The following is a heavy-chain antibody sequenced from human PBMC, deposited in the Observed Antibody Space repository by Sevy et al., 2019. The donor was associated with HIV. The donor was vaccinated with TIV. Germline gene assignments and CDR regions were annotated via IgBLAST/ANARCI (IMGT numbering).Heavy chain of an antibody. CDR3: ARSQSYYDFWSGYSTYYYYGMDV. D-gene: IGHD3-3*01. V-gene: IGHV1-18*01. CDR2: ISAYNGNT. CDR1: GYTFTSYG. Sequence: ASVKVSCKASGYTFTSYGISWVRQAPGQGLEWMGWISAYNGNTNYAQMLQGRVTMTTDTSTSTAYMELRSLRSDDTAVYYCARSQSYYDFWSGYSTYYYYGMDVWGQGTTVTVSS. J-gene: IGHJ6*02.